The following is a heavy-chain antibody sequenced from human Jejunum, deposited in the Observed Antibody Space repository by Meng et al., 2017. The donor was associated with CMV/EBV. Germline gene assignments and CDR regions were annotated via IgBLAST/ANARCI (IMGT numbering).Heavy chain of an antibody. J-gene: IGHJ3*02. CDR1: GFTVNSST. V-gene: IGHV3-48*03. Sequence: GFTVNSSTLDWVRQAPGKGLEWLSYVSSSGTIIYYADSVKGRFTISRDNAKNSLYLQMNSLRAEDTAVYFCARDPDTSRPPDAFDIWGQGTMVTVSS. D-gene: IGHD5-18*01. CDR2: VSSSGTII. CDR3: ARDPDTSRPPDAFDI.